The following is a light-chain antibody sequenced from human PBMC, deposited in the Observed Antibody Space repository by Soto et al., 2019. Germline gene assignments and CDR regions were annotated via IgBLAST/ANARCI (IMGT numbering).Light chain of an antibody. CDR2: EVN. CDR1: SSDVGVYNF. CDR3: SSYTSRSTPV. J-gene: IGLJ2*01. V-gene: IGLV2-14*01. Sequence: QSVLTQPASLSGSPGQSITISCTGTSSDVGVYNFVSWYQQHPGKAPKLLIYEVNIRPSGVSHRFSGSKSGNTASLTISGLQAEDEADYYCSSYTSRSTPVFGGGTKVTVL.